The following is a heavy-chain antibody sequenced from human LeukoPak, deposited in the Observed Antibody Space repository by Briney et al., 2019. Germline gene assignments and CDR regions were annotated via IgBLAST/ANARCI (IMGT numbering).Heavy chain of an antibody. CDR2: IYHSGST. J-gene: IGHJ4*02. CDR1: GGSISIDGYY. Sequence: SQTLSLTCTVSGGSISIDGYYWNWIRQPPGKGLEWIGYIYHSGSTNYNPSLKSRVTISVDTSKNQFSLKLSSVTAADTAVYYCATETSTAMVDYWGQGTLVTVSS. D-gene: IGHD5-18*01. V-gene: IGHV4-31*03. CDR3: ATETSTAMVDY.